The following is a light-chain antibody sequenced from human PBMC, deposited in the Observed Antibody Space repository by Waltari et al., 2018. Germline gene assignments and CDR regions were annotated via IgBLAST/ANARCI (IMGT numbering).Light chain of an antibody. V-gene: IGLV3-21*03. J-gene: IGLJ2*01. CDR1: NTRIKS. Sequence: YVLTTPPSVPVAPGTTARITRGGNNTRIKSVHWYQQKPGQAPVLVVYDDSARPSGIPERFSGSNSGNTATLTISRVEAGDEADYYCQVWDSSSDQGVFGGGTKLTVL. CDR2: DDS. CDR3: QVWDSSSDQGV.